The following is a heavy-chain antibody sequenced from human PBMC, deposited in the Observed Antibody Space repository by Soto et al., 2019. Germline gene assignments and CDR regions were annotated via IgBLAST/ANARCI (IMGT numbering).Heavy chain of an antibody. J-gene: IGHJ4*02. CDR3: ARARATIAAAAIFDC. CDR1: GGSISPSNW. D-gene: IGHD6-13*01. CDR2: VYRTGST. V-gene: IGHV4-4*02. Sequence: QVQLQESGPGLVKPSGTLSLTCAVSGGSISPSNWWSWVRQPPGKGLEWIGEVYRTGSTNYNPSLESRVTVSIDKSKNQFSLKLTSVTAADTAVYYCARARATIAAAAIFDCWGQGTLVTVSS.